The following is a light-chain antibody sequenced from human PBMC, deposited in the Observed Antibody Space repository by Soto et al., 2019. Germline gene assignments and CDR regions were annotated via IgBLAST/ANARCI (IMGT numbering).Light chain of an antibody. J-gene: IGKJ4*01. V-gene: IGKV1-12*01. CDR1: QSINTW. CDR2: AAS. Sequence: IQMTQFPSSVSASVGDRVTITCRASQSINTWLAWYQQKPGRAPKLLIYAASTLQRDVPPRFSGSGAGTRFTLTISSLQPEDSATYYCQQANSLPPLAFGGGTKVEI. CDR3: QQANSLPPLA.